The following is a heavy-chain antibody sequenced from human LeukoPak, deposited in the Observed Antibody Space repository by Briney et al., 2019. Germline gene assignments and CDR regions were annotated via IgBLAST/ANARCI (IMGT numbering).Heavy chain of an antibody. Sequence: SHTLSLTCTVPGGSIISYYWTWIRQPPGKGLDWIGYIYYSGSPNYNPSLKVRVPISVDTSKNPFSLKLSSVTAADTAVYYCARDRAYDIFVLGPGNAFDIWGQGTMVTVSS. CDR3: ARDRAYDIFVLGPGNAFDI. D-gene: IGHD3-9*01. CDR2: IYYSGSP. J-gene: IGHJ3*02. CDR1: GGSIISYY. V-gene: IGHV4-59*01.